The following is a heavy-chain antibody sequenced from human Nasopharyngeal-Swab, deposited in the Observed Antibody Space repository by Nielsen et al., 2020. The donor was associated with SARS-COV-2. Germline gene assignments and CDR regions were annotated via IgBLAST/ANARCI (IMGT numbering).Heavy chain of an antibody. CDR2: IIPILGIA. CDR3: AGDRRVIAVAGTGLDY. J-gene: IGHJ4*02. CDR1: GGSFSSYS. Sequence: SVKVSCKASGGSFSSYSISWVRQAAGQGLEWMGGIIPILGIANYAQKFQGRVTITADKSTSTAYMELSSLRSEDTAVYYCAGDRRVIAVAGTGLDYWGQGTLVTVSS. V-gene: IGHV1-69*10. D-gene: IGHD6-19*01.